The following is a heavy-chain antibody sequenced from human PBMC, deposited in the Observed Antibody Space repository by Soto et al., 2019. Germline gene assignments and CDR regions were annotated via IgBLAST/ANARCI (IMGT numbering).Heavy chain of an antibody. CDR3: AGQTFTIAAASYGRSNWFDP. V-gene: IGHV4-39*01. CDR2: IYFTGNT. D-gene: IGHD6-25*01. CDR1: GGSITSSSHC. Sequence: PSETLSLTCTASGGSITSSSHCCVWVRQPPWSGLEWIGTIYFTGNTYYTPSLKSRLTMSIDTSKNEFSLRLNSVTAADTAVYYCAGQTFTIAAASYGRSNWFDPWGPGTLVTVSS. J-gene: IGHJ5*02.